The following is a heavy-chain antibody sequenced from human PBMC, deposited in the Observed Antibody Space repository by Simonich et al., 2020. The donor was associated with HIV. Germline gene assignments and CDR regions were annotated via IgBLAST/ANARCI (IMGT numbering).Heavy chain of an antibody. V-gene: IGHV4-34*01. J-gene: IGHJ4*02. CDR2: INQSGRP. CDR3: ARGFYQRLYYFDY. CDR1: GGSFSGYY. Sequence: QVQLQQWGAGLLKPSETLSRTCAVYGGSFSGYYWSWNRQPPGTGLEWIGKINQSGRPHYTPSLKSRVTISVDTSKNQFSLKLSSLTAADTAVYYCARGFYQRLYYFDYWGQGTLVTVSS. D-gene: IGHD2-2*01.